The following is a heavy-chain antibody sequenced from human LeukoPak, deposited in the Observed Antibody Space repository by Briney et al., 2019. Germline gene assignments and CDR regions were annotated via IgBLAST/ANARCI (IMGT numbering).Heavy chain of an antibody. V-gene: IGHV4-39*01. CDR2: IYYSGST. J-gene: IGHJ4*02. Sequence: PSETLSLTCTVSRGSISSSSYYWGWIRQPPGKGLEWIGSIYYSGSTYYNPSLKSRVTISVDTSKNQFSLKLSSVTAADTAVYYCASYGDYSANFDYWGQGTLVTVSS. D-gene: IGHD4-17*01. CDR3: ASYGDYSANFDY. CDR1: RGSISSSSYY.